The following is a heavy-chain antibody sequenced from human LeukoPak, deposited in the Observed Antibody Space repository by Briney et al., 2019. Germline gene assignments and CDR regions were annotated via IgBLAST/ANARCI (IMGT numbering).Heavy chain of an antibody. V-gene: IGHV4-34*01. CDR2: INHSGST. CDR1: GGSFSGYY. CDR3: ARSYNWNDVGIFGFDP. J-gene: IGHJ5*02. Sequence: SETLSLTCAVYGGSFSGYYWSWIRQPPGKGLEWIGEINHSGSTNYNPSLKSRVTISVDTSKNQFSLKLSSVTAADTAVYYCARSYNWNDVGIFGFDPWGQGTLVTVSS. D-gene: IGHD1-20*01.